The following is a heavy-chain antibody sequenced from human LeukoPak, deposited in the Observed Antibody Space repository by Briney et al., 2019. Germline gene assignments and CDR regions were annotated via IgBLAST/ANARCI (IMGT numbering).Heavy chain of an antibody. D-gene: IGHD2-2*01. V-gene: IGHV4-4*02. CDR3: ARGGYRAGYYYGMDV. CDR2: IHHSGRT. Sequence: SRPLSLTCAVFGGAIRSSNWWSGVRQPPGKGLEWIGEIHHSGRTNYNPSLESRVTISVDKSKNQFSLKLSTVTAADTAVYYCARGGYRAGYYYGMDVWGQGTTVTVSS. CDR1: GGAIRSSNW. J-gene: IGHJ6*02.